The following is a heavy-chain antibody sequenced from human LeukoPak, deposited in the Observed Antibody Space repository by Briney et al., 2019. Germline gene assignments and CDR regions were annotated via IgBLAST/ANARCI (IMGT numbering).Heavy chain of an antibody. CDR3: AREAGYSSGWYPDAFDI. CDR1: GFTFSSYS. Sequence: GGSLRLSCAASGFTFSSYSMNWVRQAPGKWLEWVSYISSSSSTIYYADSVKGRFTISRDNAKNSLYLQMNSLRAEDTAVYYCAREAGYSSGWYPDAFDIWRQGTMVTVSS. V-gene: IGHV3-48*01. CDR2: ISSSSSTI. J-gene: IGHJ3*02. D-gene: IGHD6-19*01.